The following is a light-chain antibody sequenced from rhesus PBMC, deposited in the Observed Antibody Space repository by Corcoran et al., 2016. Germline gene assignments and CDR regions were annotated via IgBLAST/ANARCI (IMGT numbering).Light chain of an antibody. Sequence: QAAPTQSPSVSGSPGQSVTISCTGTSSDIGGYNRVSWYQQHPGKAPKNMIYEVSKRPPGVSDRFSGSKSGNTASLNVSGLQTEDEADDYCSSYASSSTCIFGAGTRLTVL. CDR2: EVS. J-gene: IGLJ1*01. CDR3: SSYASSSTCI. V-gene: IGLV2-13*03. CDR1: SSDIGGYNR.